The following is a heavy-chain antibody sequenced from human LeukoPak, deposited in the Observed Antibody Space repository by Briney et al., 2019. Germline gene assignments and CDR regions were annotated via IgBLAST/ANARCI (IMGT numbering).Heavy chain of an antibody. CDR3: AGGAAAGPEFDY. Sequence: GGSLRLSCAASGFTFSSYAMSWVRQAPGKGLEWVSAISGSGGSTYYADSVKGRFTISRDNSKNTLYLQMNSLRSEDTAVYYCAGGAAAGPEFDYWGQGTLVTVSS. CDR1: GFTFSSYA. J-gene: IGHJ4*02. V-gene: IGHV3-23*01. D-gene: IGHD6-13*01. CDR2: ISGSGGST.